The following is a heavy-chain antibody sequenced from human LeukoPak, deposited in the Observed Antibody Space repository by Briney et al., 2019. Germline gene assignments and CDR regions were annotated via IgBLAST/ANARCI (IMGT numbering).Heavy chain of an antibody. CDR3: ARESTYYDSWSGLGD. CDR2: TRNKANSYTT. CDR1: GFTFSDHY. Sequence: GGSLRLSCAASGFTFSDHYMDWVRQAPGKGLEWVGRTRNKANSYTTEYAASVKGRFTISRDDSKNSLYLQMNSLKTEDTAVYYCARESTYYDSWSGLGDWGQGTLVTVSS. D-gene: IGHD3-3*01. J-gene: IGHJ4*02. V-gene: IGHV3-72*01.